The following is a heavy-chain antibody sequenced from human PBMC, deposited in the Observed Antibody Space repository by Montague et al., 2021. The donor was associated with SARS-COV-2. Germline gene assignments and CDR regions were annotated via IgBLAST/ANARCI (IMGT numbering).Heavy chain of an antibody. CDR3: ARGYDSSGYQY. CDR1: GFTFSTFW. CDR2: IKQDGSDK. D-gene: IGHD3-22*01. J-gene: IGHJ4*02. Sequence: SLRLSCAASGFTFSTFWMTWVRQVPGKGLEWVANIKQDGSDKHYVDSVKGRFTISRDNAKNSLYLQLDSLRAEDTAVYYCARGYDSSGYQYWGQGTLVTVSS. V-gene: IGHV3-7*05.